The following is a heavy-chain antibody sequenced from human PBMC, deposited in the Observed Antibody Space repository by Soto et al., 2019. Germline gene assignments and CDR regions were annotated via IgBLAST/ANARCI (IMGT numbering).Heavy chain of an antibody. D-gene: IGHD3-3*01. CDR1: GGSISSGGYY. CDR2: IYYSGST. CDR3: ARSSAQLWSGYYIPSYYYYGMDV. Sequence: KSSETLSLTCTVSGGSISSGGYYWSWIRQHPGKGLEWIGYIYYSGSTYYNPSLKSRVTISVDTSKNQFSLKLSSVTAADTAVYYCARSSAQLWSGYYIPSYYYYGMDVWGQGTTVTVSS. V-gene: IGHV4-31*03. J-gene: IGHJ6*02.